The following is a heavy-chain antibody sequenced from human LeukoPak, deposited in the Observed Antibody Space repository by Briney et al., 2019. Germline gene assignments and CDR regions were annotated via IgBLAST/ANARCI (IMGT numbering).Heavy chain of an antibody. CDR1: GGSFSGYY. V-gene: IGHV4-34*01. Sequence: PSETLSLTCAVYGGSFSGYYWSWIRQPPGKGLEWIGEINHSGSTNYNPSLKSRVTISVDTSKNQFSLKLSSVTAADTAVYYCARKPTTVVANYYYYGMDVWGQGTLVTVSS. CDR3: ARKPTTVVANYYYYGMDV. D-gene: IGHD4-23*01. CDR2: INHSGST. J-gene: IGHJ6*02.